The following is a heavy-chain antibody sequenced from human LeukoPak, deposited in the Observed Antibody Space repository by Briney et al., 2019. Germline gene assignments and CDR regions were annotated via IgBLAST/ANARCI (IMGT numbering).Heavy chain of an antibody. V-gene: IGHV4-59*01. CDR2: IYDSGST. J-gene: IGHJ4*02. D-gene: IGHD4-17*01. CDR3: ARVGLRGVTTLYFDH. CDR1: GGSISSYY. Sequence: SETLSLTCSVSGGSISSYYWSWIRQPPGKGLEWIGYIYDSGSTNYNPSLKSRVTISVDTSKNQFSLKVSSVTAADTAVYYCARVGLRGVTTLYFDHWGQGTLVTVSS.